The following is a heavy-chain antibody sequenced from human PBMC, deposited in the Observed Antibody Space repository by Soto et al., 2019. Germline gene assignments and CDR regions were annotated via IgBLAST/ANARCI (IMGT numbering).Heavy chain of an antibody. CDR1: GGSIRNGDYY. J-gene: IGHJ4*02. V-gene: IGHV4-30-4*01. Sequence: SETLSLTCSVSGGSIRNGDYYWGWIRQTPGKGLGWIGYVYYRGTTYSHPSLNSRVPISVDTSESQFSLRLTSVTAADTAVYYCVTVNLVGAAHYFYYWGPGTLVTVSS. CDR3: VTVNLVGAAHYFYY. CDR2: VYYRGTT. D-gene: IGHD1-26*01.